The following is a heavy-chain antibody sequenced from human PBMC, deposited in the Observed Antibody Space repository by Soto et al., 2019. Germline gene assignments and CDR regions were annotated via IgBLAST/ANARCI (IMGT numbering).Heavy chain of an antibody. J-gene: IGHJ6*02. CDR2: ITWNGGNT. D-gene: IGHD3-3*01. CDR1: GFTFSSYA. CDR3: ARETLSFGSALDV. V-gene: IGHV3-43*02. Sequence: GGSLRLSCAASGFTFSSYAMHWVRQAPGKGLEWVSLITWNGGNTYYADSVKGRFTISRDGTTKSVSLQMTSLKTEDAGLYYCARETLSFGSALDVWGQGTTVTSP.